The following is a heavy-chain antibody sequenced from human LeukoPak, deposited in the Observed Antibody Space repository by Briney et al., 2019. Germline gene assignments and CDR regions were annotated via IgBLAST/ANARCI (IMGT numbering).Heavy chain of an antibody. J-gene: IGHJ4*02. D-gene: IGHD5-24*01. V-gene: IGHV3-21*01. CDR1: GFTFSNYN. CDR2: ITRDSIYT. Sequence: GGSLRLSCAASGFTFSNYNMNWVRQTPGKGLEWVSSITRDSIYTFYADSMKGRFTISRDNAKNSLYLQMNSLRAEDTAVYYCARETRLRWTDYWGQGTLVTVSS. CDR3: ARETRLRWTDY.